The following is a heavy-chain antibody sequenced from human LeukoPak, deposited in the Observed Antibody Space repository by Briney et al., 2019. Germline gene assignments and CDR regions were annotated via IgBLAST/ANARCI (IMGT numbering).Heavy chain of an antibody. V-gene: IGHV3-7*01. J-gene: IGHJ4*02. CDR2: IKQDGSEK. CDR1: GFTFSSYW. D-gene: IGHD1-26*01. CDR3: ARHSGTYFDY. Sequence: GGSLRLSCAASGFTFSSYWMTSVRQAPGKGLEWVANIKQDGSEKYYVDSVKGRFTISRDNAKNSLYLQMNSLRAEDAAVYYCARHSGTYFDYWGQGTLVTVSS.